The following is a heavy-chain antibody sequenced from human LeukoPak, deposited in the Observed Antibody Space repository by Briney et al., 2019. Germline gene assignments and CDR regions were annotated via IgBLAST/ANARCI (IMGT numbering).Heavy chain of an antibody. CDR1: GFTFSNYA. V-gene: IGHV3-66*01. J-gene: IGHJ5*02. CDR3: AGGPKQQLLWGRASNGFDP. CDR2: IYSGGST. D-gene: IGHD2-2*01. Sequence: PGGSLRLSCAASGFTFSNYAMSWVRQAPGKGLEWVSVIYSGGSTHYADSVKGRFTISRDNSKNMLYLQMNSLRAEDTAVYYCAGGPKQQLLWGRASNGFDPWGQGTLVTVSS.